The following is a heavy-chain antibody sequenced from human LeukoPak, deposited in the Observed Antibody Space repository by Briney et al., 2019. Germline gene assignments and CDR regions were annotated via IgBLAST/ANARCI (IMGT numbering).Heavy chain of an antibody. CDR1: GYTFTSYG. CDR3: ARDRVVPAAGNWFDP. CDR2: ISAYNGNT. V-gene: IGHV1-18*01. D-gene: IGHD2-2*01. Sequence: EASVKVSCKASGYTFTSYGISWVRQAPGQGLEWMGWISAYNGNTNYAQKLQGRVTMTTDTSTSTAYMELSRLRSDDTAVYYCARDRVVPAAGNWFDPWGQGTLVTVSS. J-gene: IGHJ5*02.